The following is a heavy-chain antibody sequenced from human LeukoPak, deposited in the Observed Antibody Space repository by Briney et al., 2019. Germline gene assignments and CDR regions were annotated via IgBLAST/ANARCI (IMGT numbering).Heavy chain of an antibody. J-gene: IGHJ1*01. CDR2: ISGSGSYT. V-gene: IGHV3-23*01. Sequence: GGSLRLSCAASGFTFSTYAMNWVRQAPGKGLEWVSVISGSGSYTYYADSVKGRFTISSDNSKNTLYLQMNSRRADDTAVYYCAKEGAGSSNRYFQHWGQGTLVTVSS. D-gene: IGHD2-15*01. CDR3: AKEGAGSSNRYFQH. CDR1: GFTFSTYA.